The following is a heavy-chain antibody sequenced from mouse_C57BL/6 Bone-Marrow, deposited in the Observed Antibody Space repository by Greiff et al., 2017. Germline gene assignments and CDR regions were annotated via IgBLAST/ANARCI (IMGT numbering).Heavy chain of an antibody. CDR3: ASSGYYDYGWFAF. Sequence: QVQLKAPGAELVRPGASVKLSCKASGYTFTSYGISWVKQRTGQGLEWIGKIYPTSGNTYYNEKFKGKATLTADKSSSTAYMELRSLTSEDSAVYFYASSGYYDYGWFAFWGRGTLVTVAA. D-gene: IGHD2-4*01. V-gene: IGHV1-81*01. J-gene: IGHJ3*01. CDR1: GYTFTSYG. CDR2: IYPTSGNT.